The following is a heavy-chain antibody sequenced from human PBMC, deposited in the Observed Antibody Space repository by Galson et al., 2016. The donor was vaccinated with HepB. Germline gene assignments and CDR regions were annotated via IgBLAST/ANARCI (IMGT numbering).Heavy chain of an antibody. CDR3: AGYDFWSGYCGYYFDN. V-gene: IGHV1-58*01. D-gene: IGHD3-3*01. CDR1: GFSFSSSA. J-gene: IGHJ4*02. CDR2: IVVGSGNT. Sequence: SVKVSCKASGFSFSSSAVHWVRQTRGQRLEWIGWIVVGSGNTNYAQKFQERVTITRVLSSGTAYMELRSLRSEDTAVYYCAGYDFWSGYCGYYFDNWGQGTLVTVSS.